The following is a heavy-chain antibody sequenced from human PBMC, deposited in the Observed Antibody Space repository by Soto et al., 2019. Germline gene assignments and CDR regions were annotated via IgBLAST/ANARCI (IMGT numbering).Heavy chain of an antibody. CDR2: VYYSGTT. D-gene: IGHD4-17*01. CDR1: GASVNNTTYY. J-gene: IGHJ4*02. V-gene: IGHV4-61*01. Sequence: VPLQESGPGLLKPSETLSLTCSVSGASVNNTTYYWGWIRQPPGKRLEWIGYVYYSGTTNYNPSISRRVSISVDTPQNQSSLRLSSVTAADTARYYCARTTAVPNTLRSRYYFDYWGQGTLVTVSS. CDR3: ARTTAVPNTLRSRYYFDY.